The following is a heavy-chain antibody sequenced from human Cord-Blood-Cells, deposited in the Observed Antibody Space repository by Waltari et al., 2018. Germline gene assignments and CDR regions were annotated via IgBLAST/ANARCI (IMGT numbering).Heavy chain of an antibody. D-gene: IGHD6-13*01. CDR1: GGSISSYY. V-gene: IGHV4-59*01. Sequence: QVQLQESGPGLVKPSEPLSLTCTVSGGSISSYYWSWIRQPPGKGLEWIGYIYYSGGTNYTPALKIRVTISVDTSKNQFSLKLSSVTAAYTAVYYWARSIAAAGTGWFDPWGQGTLVTVSS. CDR3: ARSIAAAGTGWFDP. CDR2: IYYSGGT. J-gene: IGHJ5*02.